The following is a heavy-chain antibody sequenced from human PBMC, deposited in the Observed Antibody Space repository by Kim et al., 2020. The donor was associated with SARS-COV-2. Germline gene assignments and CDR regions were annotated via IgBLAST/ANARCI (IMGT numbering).Heavy chain of an antibody. D-gene: IGHD3-10*01. CDR3: ATQSRGLTSASRGFFDY. Sequence: SETLSLTCTVSGGSISSSSYYWGWIRQPPGKGLEWIGSISHSGDTYYNTSLKSRVSISVDTSDNQFSLKMNSVTAADTAVFYCATQSRGLTSASRGFFDYWGQGALVTVSS. CDR2: ISHSGDT. V-gene: IGHV4-39*01. J-gene: IGHJ4*02. CDR1: GGSISSSSYY.